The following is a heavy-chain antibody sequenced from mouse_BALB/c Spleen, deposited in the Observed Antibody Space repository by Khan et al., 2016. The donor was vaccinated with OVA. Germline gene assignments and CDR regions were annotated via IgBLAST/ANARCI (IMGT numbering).Heavy chain of an antibody. CDR3: ARGGWSYAMDY. J-gene: IGHJ4*01. CDR2: IDPANGNT. CDR1: GFKIKDTY. V-gene: IGHV14-3*02. D-gene: IGHD1-1*02. Sequence: VQLQQPGAELVKPGASVKLSCTASGFKIKDTYVHWVNQRPEQGLEWIGRIDPANGNTKYDPKFQGKATITADTYSNTAYLHLSSLTSEDTAVYYCARGGWSYAMDYWGQGTSVTVSS.